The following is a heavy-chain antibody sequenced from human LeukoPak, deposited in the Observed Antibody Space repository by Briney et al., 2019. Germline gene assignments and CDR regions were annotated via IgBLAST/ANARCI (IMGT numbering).Heavy chain of an antibody. Sequence: SETLSLTCTVSGGSISSGSYYWSWIRQPAGKGLEWIGRIYTSGSTNYNPSLKSRVTISVDTSKNQFSLKLSSVTAADTAVYYCARAFYYYGSGSWESHAFDIWGQGTMVTVSS. J-gene: IGHJ3*02. CDR3: ARAFYYYGSGSWESHAFDI. CDR1: GGSISSGSYY. V-gene: IGHV4-61*02. CDR2: IYTSGST. D-gene: IGHD3-10*01.